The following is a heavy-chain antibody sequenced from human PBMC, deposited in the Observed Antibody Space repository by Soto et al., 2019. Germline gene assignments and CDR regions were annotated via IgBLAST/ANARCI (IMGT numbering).Heavy chain of an antibody. CDR1: GFTFSSYA. D-gene: IGHD2-15*01. V-gene: IGHV3-23*01. CDR2: ISGSGGST. CDR3: AKTRVVVAAYYYYYGMDV. Sequence: EVQLLESGGGLVQPGGSLRLSCAASGFTFSSYAMSWVRQAPGKGLEWVSVISGSGGSTYYADSVKGRFTISRDNSKNTLYLQMNSLRAEDTAVYYCAKTRVVVAAYYYYYGMDVWGQGTTVIVSS. J-gene: IGHJ6*02.